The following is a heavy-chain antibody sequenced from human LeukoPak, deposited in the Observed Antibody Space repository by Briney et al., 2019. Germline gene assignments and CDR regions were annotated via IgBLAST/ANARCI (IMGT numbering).Heavy chain of an antibody. CDR3: ARVGAFISYYMDV. CDR1: GFTVSSNY. V-gene: IGHV3-53*01. Sequence: GGSLRLSCAASGFTVSSNYMSWVRQAPGKGLEWVSVIYSGGSTYYADSVKGQFTISRDNSKNTLYLQMNSLRAEDTAVYYCARVGAFISYYMDVWGKGTTVTVSS. CDR2: IYSGGST. D-gene: IGHD1-26*01. J-gene: IGHJ6*03.